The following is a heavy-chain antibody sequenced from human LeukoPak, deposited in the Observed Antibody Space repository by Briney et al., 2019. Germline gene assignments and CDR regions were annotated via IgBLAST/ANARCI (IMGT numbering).Heavy chain of an antibody. CDR3: ARPYSSSWYFPDPYYFDY. Sequence: PGGSLRLSCAASGFTFSNYAMHWVRQAPGKGLEWVSLISSGGTYEYYADSVKGRFTISRDNSKNTLYLQLNSLRAEDTAVYYCARPYSSSWYFPDPYYFDYWGQGTLVTVSS. J-gene: IGHJ4*02. CDR2: ISSGGTYE. V-gene: IGHV3-30*01. CDR1: GFTFSNYA. D-gene: IGHD6-13*01.